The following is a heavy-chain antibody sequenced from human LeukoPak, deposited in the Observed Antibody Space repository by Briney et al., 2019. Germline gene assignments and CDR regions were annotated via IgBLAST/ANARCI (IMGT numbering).Heavy chain of an antibody. CDR2: ISTHSDDT. Sequence: ASVKVSCKASGYSFTTYGISWVRQAPGQGLEWMGWISTHSDDTKSAQKFQGRVTMTTDTSTSTAYMELRSLRSDDTAVYYCARGSYIVVVPAAMEAWFDPWGQGTLVTVSS. CDR1: GYSFTTYG. CDR3: ARGSYIVVVPAAMEAWFDP. J-gene: IGHJ5*02. D-gene: IGHD2-2*01. V-gene: IGHV1-18*01.